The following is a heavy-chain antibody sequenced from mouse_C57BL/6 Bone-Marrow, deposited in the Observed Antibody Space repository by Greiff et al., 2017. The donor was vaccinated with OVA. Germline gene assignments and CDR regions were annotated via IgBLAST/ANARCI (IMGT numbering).Heavy chain of an antibody. D-gene: IGHD2-4*01. CDR1: GFTFSDYG. J-gene: IGHJ2*01. V-gene: IGHV5-17*01. Sequence: EVKLMDSGGGLVKPGGSLKLSCAASGFTFSDYGMHWVRQAPEKGLEWVAYISSGSSTIYYADTVKGRFTISRDNAKNTLFLQMTSLRSEDTAMYYCARPGDYDGYFDYWGQGTTLTVSS. CDR3: ARPGDYDGYFDY. CDR2: ISSGSSTI.